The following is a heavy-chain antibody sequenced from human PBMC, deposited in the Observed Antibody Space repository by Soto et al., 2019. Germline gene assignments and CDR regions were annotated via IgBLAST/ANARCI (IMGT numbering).Heavy chain of an antibody. D-gene: IGHD3-3*01. V-gene: IGHV3-7*03. J-gene: IGHJ5*02. Sequence: GGSLRLSCAASGFTFSSYWMSWVRQAPGKGLEWVANIKQDGSEKYYADSVKGRFTISRDNSKNTLYLQMNSLRAEDTAVYYCAKDERYYDFWSGQNWLDPWGQGTLVTVSS. CDR3: AKDERYYDFWSGQNWLDP. CDR2: IKQDGSEK. CDR1: GFTFSSYW.